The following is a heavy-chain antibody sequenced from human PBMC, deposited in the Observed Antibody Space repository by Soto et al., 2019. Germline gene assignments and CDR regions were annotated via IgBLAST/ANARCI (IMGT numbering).Heavy chain of an antibody. CDR2: ISSSSSYT. CDR1: GSTFSDYY. J-gene: IGHJ6*02. V-gene: IGHV3-11*06. Sequence: GGSLRLSCAASGSTFSDYYMSWIRQAPGKGLEWVSYISSSSSYTNYADSVKGRFTISRDNAKNSLYLQMNSLRAEDTAVYYCARGVVPAAMRHGMDVWGQGTTVTVSS. D-gene: IGHD2-2*01. CDR3: ARGVVPAAMRHGMDV.